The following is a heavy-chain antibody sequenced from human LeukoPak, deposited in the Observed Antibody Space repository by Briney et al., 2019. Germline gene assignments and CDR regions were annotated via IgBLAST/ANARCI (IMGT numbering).Heavy chain of an antibody. CDR2: IYTSGST. V-gene: IGHV4-4*07. CDR1: GGSISSYY. Sequence: SETLSFTCTASGGSISSYYWSWIRQPAGKGLKWIGRIYTSGSTNYNTSLKCRVTISVDKSKNQFSLKLSSVTAADTAVYYCARSLLTRFDPWGQGTLVTVSS. CDR3: ARSLLTRFDP. J-gene: IGHJ5*02.